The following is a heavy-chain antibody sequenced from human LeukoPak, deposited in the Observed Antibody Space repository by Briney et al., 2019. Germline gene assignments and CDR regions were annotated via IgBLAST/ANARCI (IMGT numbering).Heavy chain of an antibody. D-gene: IGHD6-13*01. J-gene: IGHJ4*02. CDR1: GFTLSSYW. V-gene: IGHV3-74*01. CDR3: ARGSDIAAAVKIYGSEF. Sequence: GGSLRLSCAASGFTLSSYWMHWVRQVPGKGLLWVSRINGDGSSTTYADPVKGRFTISRDNAKNTLYLQMNSLRVEDTAVYYCARGSDIAAAVKIYGSEFWGQGTLVTVSS. CDR2: INGDGSST.